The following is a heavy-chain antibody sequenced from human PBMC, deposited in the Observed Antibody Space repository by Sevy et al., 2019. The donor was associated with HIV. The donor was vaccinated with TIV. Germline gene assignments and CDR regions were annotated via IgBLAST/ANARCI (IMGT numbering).Heavy chain of an antibody. V-gene: IGHV3-21*01. CDR2: FNATSPNI. CDR1: GFTFSSYA. Sequence: GGSLRLSCAASGFTFSSYAMNWVRQAPGKGLEWVSSFNATSPNIYYADSVKGRFTISRDNAENSLNLKMNSVRAEDTAVYYCARDLFSGGNAVYGYWGQGTLVTVSS. CDR3: ARDLFSGGNAVYGY. D-gene: IGHD2-15*01. J-gene: IGHJ4*02.